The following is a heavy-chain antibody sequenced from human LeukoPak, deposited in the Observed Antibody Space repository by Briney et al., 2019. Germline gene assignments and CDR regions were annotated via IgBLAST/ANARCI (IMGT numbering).Heavy chain of an antibody. Sequence: GGSLRLSCAASGFTFSSYAMSWVRQAPGKGLEWVAGISGSGDSTDYADSVKGRFTISRDNSKNTLYLQMNSLRAEDTALYYCAKDISHLYGSGSSLDYWGQGTLVTVSS. CDR2: ISGSGDST. CDR3: AKDISHLYGSGSSLDY. V-gene: IGHV3-23*01. CDR1: GFTFSSYA. D-gene: IGHD3-10*01. J-gene: IGHJ4*02.